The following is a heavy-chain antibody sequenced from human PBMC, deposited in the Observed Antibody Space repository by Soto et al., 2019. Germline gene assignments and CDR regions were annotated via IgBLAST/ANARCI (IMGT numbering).Heavy chain of an antibody. V-gene: IGHV3-64*01. CDR2: ISSNGGST. CDR1: GFTFSSYA. J-gene: IGHJ5*02. D-gene: IGHD2-15*01. CDR3: AREALLNWFDP. Sequence: GGSLRLSCAASGFTFSSYAMHWVRQAPGKGLEYVSAISSNGGSTYYANSVKGRFTISRDNSKNTLYLQMGSLRAEDMAVYYCAREALLNWFDPWGQGILVTVSS.